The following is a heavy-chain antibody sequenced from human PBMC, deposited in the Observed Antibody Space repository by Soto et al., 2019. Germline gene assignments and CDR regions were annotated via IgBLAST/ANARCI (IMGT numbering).Heavy chain of an antibody. Sequence: SETLSLTCSVSGDSISNLDYFWAWIRQPPGQALEYIGYIYKSATAYYNPSFESRVAISVDTSKSQFSLNVTSVTAADTAVYFCARGRYCLTGRCFPNWFDSWGQGALVTVSS. CDR3: ARGRYCLTGRCFPNWFDS. J-gene: IGHJ5*01. CDR2: IYKSATA. V-gene: IGHV4-30-4*01. D-gene: IGHD7-27*01. CDR1: GDSISNLDYF.